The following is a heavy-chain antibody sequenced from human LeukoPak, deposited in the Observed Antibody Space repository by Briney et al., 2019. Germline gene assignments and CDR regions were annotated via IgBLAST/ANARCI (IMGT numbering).Heavy chain of an antibody. CDR1: GGSFSGYY. D-gene: IGHD5-18*01. V-gene: IGHV4-34*01. CDR3: ARFGGYSYGYYYYYGMDV. Sequence: SETLSLTCAVYGGSFSGYYWSWIRQPPGKGLEWTGEINHSGSTNYNPSLKSRVTISVDTSKNQFSLKLSSVTAADTAVYYCARFGGYSYGYYYYYGMDVWGQGTTVTVSS. CDR2: INHSGST. J-gene: IGHJ6*02.